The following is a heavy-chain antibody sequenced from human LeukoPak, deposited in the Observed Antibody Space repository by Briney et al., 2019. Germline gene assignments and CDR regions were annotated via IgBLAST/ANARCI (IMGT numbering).Heavy chain of an antibody. D-gene: IGHD3-22*01. V-gene: IGHV3-48*03. J-gene: IGHJ4*02. CDR3: TTLGYHLDS. CDR1: GFDFGAYE. Sequence: GGSLRLSCAASGFDFGAYEMNWGRQAPGKGLEWVAYFAGSDTTKYYADSVRGRFTISRDNAKNSLYLQMNSLRAEDTALYYCTTLGYHLDSWGQGTLVTVSS. CDR2: FAGSDTTK.